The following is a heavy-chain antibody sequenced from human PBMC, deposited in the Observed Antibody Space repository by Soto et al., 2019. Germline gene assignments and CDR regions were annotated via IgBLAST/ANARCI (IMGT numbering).Heavy chain of an antibody. Sequence: EVQLLEHGGQLVQPGESLRLSCAASGFTFRTFTMNWVRQAPGKGLEWVSGIIGGDGDKFYSDSVKGRFTISRDNSKVMLFLQMSSLRVDDTAVYYCAKDRDPDGIWTFDSWSQGTLVTVSS. V-gene: IGHV3-23*01. CDR1: GFTFRTFT. CDR2: IIGGDGDK. D-gene: IGHD3-9*01. CDR3: AKDRDPDGIWTFDS. J-gene: IGHJ5*01.